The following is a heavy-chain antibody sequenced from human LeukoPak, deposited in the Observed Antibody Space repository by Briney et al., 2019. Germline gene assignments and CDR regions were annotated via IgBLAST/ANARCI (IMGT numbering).Heavy chain of an antibody. J-gene: IGHJ6*04. CDR3: AELGITMIGGV. Sequence: GGSLRLSCAASGFTLSSYEMNWVRPAPGEGLEWVSYISSSGSTIYYADSVKGRFTISRDKAQNSLYLQMNSLRAEDTAVYYCAELGITMIGGVWGKGTTVTVSS. V-gene: IGHV3-48*03. CDR2: ISSSGSTI. CDR1: GFTLSSYE. D-gene: IGHD3-10*02.